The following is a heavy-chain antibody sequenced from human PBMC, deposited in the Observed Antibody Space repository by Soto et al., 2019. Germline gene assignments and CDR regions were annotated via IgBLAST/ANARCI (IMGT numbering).Heavy chain of an antibody. CDR2: ISKSGNII. Sequence: PGGSLRLSCAASGFTFSDYNMNWVRQAPGKGLEWISYISKSGNIIYYAASVKGRFTISRDNAKNSLYLQINSLRAEDTALYYCARGGRLRFMEWLLTRSRHYYYYYYMDVWGKGTTVTVSS. J-gene: IGHJ6*03. CDR1: GFTFSDYN. D-gene: IGHD3-3*01. V-gene: IGHV3-48*01. CDR3: ARGGRLRFMEWLLTRSRHYYYYYYMDV.